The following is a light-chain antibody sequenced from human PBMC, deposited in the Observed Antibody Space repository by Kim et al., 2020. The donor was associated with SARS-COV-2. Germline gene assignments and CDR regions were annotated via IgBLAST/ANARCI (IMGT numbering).Light chain of an antibody. CDR1: SNNVGNQG. V-gene: IGLV10-54*01. Sequence: QAGLTQPPSVSKGLRQTATLTCTGNSNNVGNQGAAWLQQHQRHPPKLLSYRNNNRPSGISERLSASRSEDTASLTITGLQPEDEADYYCSAWDSSLSAWVFGGGTQLTVL. CDR3: SAWDSSLSAWV. J-gene: IGLJ3*02. CDR2: RNN.